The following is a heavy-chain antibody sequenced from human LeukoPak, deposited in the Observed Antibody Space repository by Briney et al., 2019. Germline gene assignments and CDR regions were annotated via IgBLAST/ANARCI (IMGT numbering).Heavy chain of an antibody. D-gene: IGHD4-17*01. V-gene: IGHV1-18*01. Sequence: ASVKVSCKASGYAFSSYGISWVRQAPGQGLEWTGWISVNNGNTHYAQKFQGRVTMTTDTSTSTAYMEVRSLRSDDTAVYYCARGGDYGGTDAFDIWGQGTMVTVSS. CDR3: ARGGDYGGTDAFDI. CDR2: ISVNNGNT. J-gene: IGHJ3*02. CDR1: GYAFSSYG.